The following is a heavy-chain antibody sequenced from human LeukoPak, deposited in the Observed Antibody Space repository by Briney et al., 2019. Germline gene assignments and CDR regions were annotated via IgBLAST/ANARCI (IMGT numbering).Heavy chain of an antibody. CDR2: ISGSNSYI. D-gene: IGHD1-1*01. Sequence: GGSLRLSCAVSGFTFSSYTMHWIRQAPGKGLEWVSSISGSNSYIFYADSVKGRFTVSRDNAKDSLYLQMNSLRAEDTAVYYCARALTTLTYEGYWGQGTLVTVSS. CDR1: GFTFSSYT. J-gene: IGHJ4*02. V-gene: IGHV3-21*01. CDR3: ARALTTLTYEGY.